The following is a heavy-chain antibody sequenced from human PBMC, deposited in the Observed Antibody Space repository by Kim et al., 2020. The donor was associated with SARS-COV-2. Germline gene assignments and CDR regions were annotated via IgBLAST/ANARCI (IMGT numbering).Heavy chain of an antibody. CDR2: IIPIFGTA. CDR3: ARAYAQRHPGIVGAGFNDY. Sequence: SVKVSCKASGGTFSSYAISWVRQAPGQGLEWMGGIIPIFGTANYAQKFQGRVTITADESTSTAYMELSSLRSEDTAVYYCARAYAQRHPGIVGAGFNDYWGQGTLVTVSS. CDR1: GGTFSSYA. D-gene: IGHD1-26*01. J-gene: IGHJ4*02. V-gene: IGHV1-69*13.